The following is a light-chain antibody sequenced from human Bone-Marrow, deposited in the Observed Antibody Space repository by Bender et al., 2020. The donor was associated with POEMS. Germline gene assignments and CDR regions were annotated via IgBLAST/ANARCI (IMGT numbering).Light chain of an antibody. V-gene: IGLV1-44*01. CDR3: ATWDDSLNGWV. CDR1: SSKFGSYP. Sequence: QSVLTQPPSASWTPGQRVTISCSRSSSKFGSYPVNWYQQLPGAAPKLVIFNNSQRPSGVPDRFSGSNSGTSASLAISGLLSDDEADFYCATWDDSLNGWVFGGGTKLTVL. CDR2: NNS. J-gene: IGLJ3*02.